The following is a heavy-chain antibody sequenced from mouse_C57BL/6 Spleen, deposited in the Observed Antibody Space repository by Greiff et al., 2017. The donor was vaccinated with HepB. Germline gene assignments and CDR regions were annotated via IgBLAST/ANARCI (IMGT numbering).Heavy chain of an antibody. Sequence: QVQLQQPGAELVKPGASVKLSCKASGYTFTSYWMHWVKQRPGRGLEWIGRIDPNSGGTKYNEKFKSKATLTVDKPSSTAYMQLSSLTSEDSAVYFSARLLGICYVGYYFDYWGQGTTLTVSS. V-gene: IGHV1-72*01. J-gene: IGHJ2*01. CDR1: GYTFTSYW. CDR3: ARLLGICYVGYYFDY. D-gene: IGHD1-1*01. CDR2: IDPNSGGT.